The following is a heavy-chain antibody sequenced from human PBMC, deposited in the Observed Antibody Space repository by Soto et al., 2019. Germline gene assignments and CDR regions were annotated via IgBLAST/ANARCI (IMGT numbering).Heavy chain of an antibody. CDR3: ARRFCSDSYCSYFDY. J-gene: IGHJ4*02. CDR1: GGSFRGYF. Sequence: LSLTCAVYGGSFRGYFWSWIRQPPGKGLEWIGEINHSGITSYSPSLGSRVTTSVDTPKNQFSLRLRSVTAADTAIYYCARRFCSDSYCSYFDYWGRGTLVTVSS. CDR2: INHSGIT. V-gene: IGHV4-34*10. D-gene: IGHD2-15*01.